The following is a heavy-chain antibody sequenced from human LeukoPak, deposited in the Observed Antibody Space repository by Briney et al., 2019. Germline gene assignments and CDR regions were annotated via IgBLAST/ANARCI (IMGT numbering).Heavy chain of an antibody. J-gene: IGHJ4*02. CDR3: VRGWSTVSYYFQY. CDR1: GFTFNNYA. Sequence: GGSLRLSCEASGFTFNNYAMSWVRQAPGKGLERVSSISGDGGTKSNADSVKGRFTISRDYSQNTLYLQLNSLKAEDTAVYYCVRGWSTVSYYFQYWGQGTLVTVSS. CDR2: ISGDGGTK. V-gene: IGHV3-23*01. D-gene: IGHD3-3*01.